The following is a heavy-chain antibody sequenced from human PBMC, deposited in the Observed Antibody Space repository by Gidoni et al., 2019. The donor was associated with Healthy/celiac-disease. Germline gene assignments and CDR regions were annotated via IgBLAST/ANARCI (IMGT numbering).Heavy chain of an antibody. CDR2: IYHSGST. Sequence: QVQLQESGPGLVKPSGTLSLTCAVSGGSISSSNWWSWVRQPPGKGLEWIGEIYHSGSTNYNPSLKSRVTISVDKSKNQFSLKLSSVTAADTAVYYCARGVGFCSSTSCQRYYFDYWGQGTLVTVSS. CDR1: GGSISSSNW. V-gene: IGHV4-4*02. D-gene: IGHD2-2*01. CDR3: ARGVGFCSSTSCQRYYFDY. J-gene: IGHJ4*02.